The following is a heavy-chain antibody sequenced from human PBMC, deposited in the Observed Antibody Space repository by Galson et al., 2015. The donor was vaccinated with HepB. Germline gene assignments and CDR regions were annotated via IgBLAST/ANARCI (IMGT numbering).Heavy chain of an antibody. Sequence: SVKVSCKASGGTFSSYTISWVRQAPGQGLEWMRRIIPILGIANYAQKFQGRVTITADKSTSTAYMELSSLKSEDTAVYYCASGPIVGAPPPGYWGQGALVTVSS. J-gene: IGHJ4*02. V-gene: IGHV1-69*02. CDR2: IIPILGIA. D-gene: IGHD1-26*01. CDR1: GGTFSSYT. CDR3: ASGPIVGAPPPGY.